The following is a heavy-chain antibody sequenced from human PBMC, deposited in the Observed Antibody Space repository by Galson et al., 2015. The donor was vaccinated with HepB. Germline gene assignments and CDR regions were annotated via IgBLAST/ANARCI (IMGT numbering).Heavy chain of an antibody. Sequence: SLRLSCAASGVVFSSDWMMWVRQIPGKGLEWVANINQDGSLRQYVDSVKGRFTVSRDNAKNSLYLEMTSLRVEDTAVYYCAKDSASRIGDYWGQGALVTVSS. CDR1: GVVFSSDW. J-gene: IGHJ4*02. V-gene: IGHV3-7*03. CDR2: INQDGSLR. D-gene: IGHD2-15*01. CDR3: AKDSASRIGDY.